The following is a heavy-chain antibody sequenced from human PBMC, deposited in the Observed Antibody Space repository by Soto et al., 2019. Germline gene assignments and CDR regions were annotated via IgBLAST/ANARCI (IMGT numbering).Heavy chain of an antibody. D-gene: IGHD4-17*01. J-gene: IGHJ4*02. CDR1: GYSFTSYW. V-gene: IGHV5-51*01. Sequence: GESLNISCKGSGYSFTSYWIGWVRQMPGKGLEWVGIIYPGDSDTRYSPSFQGQVTISADKSISTAYLQWSSLKASDTAMYYCARPRQAYDYGDYDFDYWGQGTLVTVSS. CDR2: IYPGDSDT. CDR3: ARPRQAYDYGDYDFDY.